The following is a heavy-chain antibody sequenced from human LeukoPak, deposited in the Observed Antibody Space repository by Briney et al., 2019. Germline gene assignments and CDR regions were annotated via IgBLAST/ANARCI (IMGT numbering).Heavy chain of an antibody. D-gene: IGHD6-19*01. CDR3: ARASGAAVAGSYYYYGMDV. J-gene: IGHJ6*02. CDR2: IYYSGST. CDR1: GGSISSYY. V-gene: IGHV4-59*01. Sequence: PSETLSLTCTVSGGSISSYYWSWIRQPPGKGLEWIGYIYYSGSTNCNPSLKSRVTISVDTSKNQFSLKLSSVTAADTAVYYCARASGAAVAGSYYYYGMDVWGQGTTVTVSS.